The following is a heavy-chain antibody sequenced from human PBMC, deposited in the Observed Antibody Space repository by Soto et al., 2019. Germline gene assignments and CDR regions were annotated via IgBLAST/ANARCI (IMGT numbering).Heavy chain of an antibody. Sequence: ASVKVSCKASGYTFTSYYMHWVRQAPGQGLEWMGIINPSGGSTSYAQKFQGRVTMTRDTSTSTVYMEPSSLRSEDTAVYYCARDPIYYDFWSGSDGAFDIWGQGTMVTVSS. CDR3: ARDPIYYDFWSGSDGAFDI. J-gene: IGHJ3*02. D-gene: IGHD3-3*01. CDR2: INPSGGST. V-gene: IGHV1-46*01. CDR1: GYTFTSYY.